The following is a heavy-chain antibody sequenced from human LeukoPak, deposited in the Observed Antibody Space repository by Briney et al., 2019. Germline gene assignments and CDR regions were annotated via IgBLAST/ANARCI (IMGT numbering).Heavy chain of an antibody. CDR3: AVSVAGNHFDY. Sequence: GGSLRLSCAASGFTFSSYAMHWVRQAPGKGLEWVAVISYDGSNKYYADSVKGRFTISRDNSKNTLYLQMYSLRAEDTAVYYCAVSVAGNHFDYWGQGTLVTVSS. CDR1: GFTFSSYA. J-gene: IGHJ4*02. V-gene: IGHV3-30*04. D-gene: IGHD6-19*01. CDR2: ISYDGSNK.